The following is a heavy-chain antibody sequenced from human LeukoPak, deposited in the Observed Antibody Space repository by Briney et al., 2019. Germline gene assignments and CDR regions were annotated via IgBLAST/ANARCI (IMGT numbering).Heavy chain of an antibody. V-gene: IGHV3-15*01. CDR2: IKSQTDGGTT. CDR1: GFTFSNAW. CDR3: TTNYDILTGYRFDY. D-gene: IGHD3-9*01. J-gene: IGHJ4*02. Sequence: GGSLRLSCAASGFTFSNAWMSWVRQAPGKGLEWVGRIKSQTDGGTTDYAAPVKGRFTISRDDSKNTLYLQMNSLKTEDTAVYYCTTNYDILTGYRFDYWGQGTLVTVSS.